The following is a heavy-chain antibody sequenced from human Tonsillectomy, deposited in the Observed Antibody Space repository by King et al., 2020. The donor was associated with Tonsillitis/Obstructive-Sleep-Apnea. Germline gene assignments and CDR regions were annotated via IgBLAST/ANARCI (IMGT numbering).Heavy chain of an antibody. CDR2: IYPGDSES. V-gene: IGHV5-51*01. J-gene: IGHJ6*03. D-gene: IGHD6-25*01. CDR3: ARLDSSGDGQYYMDV. Sequence: QLVQSGPEVKKSGESLQISCKGSGYIFTNYRIAWVRQMPGKGLEWMVIIYPGDSESKYSPSFQGRFNFSADQSISTAYLQWGNLKASDTAMYYWARLDSSGDGQYYMDVWGRGTTVTVSS. CDR1: GYIFTNYR.